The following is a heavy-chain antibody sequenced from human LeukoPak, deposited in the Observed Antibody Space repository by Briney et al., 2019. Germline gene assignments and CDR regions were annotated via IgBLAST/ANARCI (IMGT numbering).Heavy chain of an antibody. CDR2: INPDSGGT. J-gene: IGHJ4*02. CDR1: GYTFTGYY. Sequence: ASVKVSCKASGYTFTGYYMHWVRQAPGQGLEWMGWINPDSGGTTYTQKFQGWATMTRDTSISTAYMGLSRLTSDDTAVYYCAKDYYGSGSYVDYWGQGTLVTVSS. D-gene: IGHD3-10*01. V-gene: IGHV1-2*04. CDR3: AKDYYGSGSYVDY.